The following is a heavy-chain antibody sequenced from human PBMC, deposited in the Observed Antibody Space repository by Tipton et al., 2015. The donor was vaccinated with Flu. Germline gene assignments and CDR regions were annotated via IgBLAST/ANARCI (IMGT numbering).Heavy chain of an antibody. CDR2: MYYSGST. Sequence: TLSLTCTVSGGSISSSSYYWGWIRQPPGKGLEWIGSMYYSGSTYYNPSLKSRVTISVDTSKNQFSLKLSSMTAADTAVYYCARGAVVGKFSWFDPWGQGTLVTVSS. J-gene: IGHJ5*02. D-gene: IGHD2-15*01. CDR1: GGSISSSSYY. CDR3: ARGAVVGKFSWFDP. V-gene: IGHV4-39*07.